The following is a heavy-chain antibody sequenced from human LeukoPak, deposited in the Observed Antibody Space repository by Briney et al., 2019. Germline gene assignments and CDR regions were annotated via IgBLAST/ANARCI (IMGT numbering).Heavy chain of an antibody. CDR1: GFTFSSYS. D-gene: IGHD6-13*01. CDR3: ARYSSSWYYYYYYYMDV. J-gene: IGHJ6*03. Sequence: GGSLRLSCAASGFTFSSYSMNWVRQAPGKGLEWVSSISSSSSYIYYADSVKGRFTISRDNAKNPLYLQMNSLRAEDTAVYYCARYSSSWYYYYYYYMDVWGKGTTVTISS. CDR2: ISSSSSYI. V-gene: IGHV3-21*01.